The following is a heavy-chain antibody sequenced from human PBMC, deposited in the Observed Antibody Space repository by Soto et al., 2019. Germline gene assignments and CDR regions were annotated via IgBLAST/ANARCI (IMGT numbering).Heavy chain of an antibody. V-gene: IGHV4-30-2*01. CDR1: GGSISGATYS. CDR2: ILPSGTT. Sequence: QVQLRESGSGLVNPLETLSLTCGFSGGSISGATYSWNWIRQPPGKGLEWIGYILPSGTTYYNQSLKSRVTISLDVSKNQFSLSLRSFTAADTAVYYCARSREFDYWSQGTLVSVSS. J-gene: IGHJ4*02. CDR3: ARSREFDY.